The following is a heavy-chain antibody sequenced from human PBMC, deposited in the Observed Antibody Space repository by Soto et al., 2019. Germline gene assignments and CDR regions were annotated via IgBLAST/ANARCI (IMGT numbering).Heavy chain of an antibody. CDR2: IIPIFGTA. J-gene: IGHJ6*02. CDR1: GGTFSSYA. Sequence: ASVKVSCKASGGTFSSYAISWVRQAPGQGLEWMGGIIPIFGTANYAQKFQGRVTITADESTSTAYMELSSLRSEDTAVYYCASPGRWSRNNYYYYGMDVWGQGTTVTVSS. V-gene: IGHV1-69*13. CDR3: ASPGRWSRNNYYYYGMDV. D-gene: IGHD3-10*01.